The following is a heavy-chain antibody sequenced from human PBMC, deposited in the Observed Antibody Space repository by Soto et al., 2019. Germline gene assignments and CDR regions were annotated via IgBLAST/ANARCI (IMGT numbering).Heavy chain of an antibody. V-gene: IGHV3-23*01. CDR3: AKEIWSGYYMAPFFPCFDY. J-gene: IGHJ4*02. Sequence: PGGSLRLSCAASGFTFSSYAMSWVRQAPGKGLDWVSVISGSGGSTYYADSVKGRFTISRDNSKNTLFLQMNSLRAEDTAVYYCAKEIWSGYYMAPFFPCFDYWGQGTLVTVSS. CDR1: GFTFSSYA. D-gene: IGHD3-3*01. CDR2: ISGSGGST.